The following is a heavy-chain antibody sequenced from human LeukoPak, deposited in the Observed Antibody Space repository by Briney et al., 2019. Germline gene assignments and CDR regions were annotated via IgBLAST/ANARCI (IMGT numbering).Heavy chain of an antibody. CDR3: ATPYCTNGVCYKNFDY. D-gene: IGHD2-8*01. CDR1: GYTFTGYY. J-gene: IGHJ4*02. CDR2: INPNSGGT. V-gene: IGHV1-2*06. Sequence: GASVKVSCKASGYTFTGYYMHWVRQAPGQGLEWMGRINPNSGGTNYAQKFQGRVTMTEDTSTDTAYMELSSLRSEDTAVYYCATPYCTNGVCYKNFDYWGQGTLVTVSS.